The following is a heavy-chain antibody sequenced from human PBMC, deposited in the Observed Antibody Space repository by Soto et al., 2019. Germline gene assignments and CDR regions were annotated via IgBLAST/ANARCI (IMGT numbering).Heavy chain of an antibody. V-gene: IGHV1-69*06. CDR1: GGTFSSYA. CDR2: IIPIFGTA. D-gene: IGHD2-15*01. J-gene: IGHJ4*02. CDR3: AGRYCSGVSCYSGAPAVFDY. Sequence: SVKVSCKASGGTFSSYAISWVRQAPGQGLEWMGGIIPIFGTANYAQKFQGRVTITADKSTSTAYMELSSLRSEDTAVYYCAGRYCSGVSCYSGAPAVFDYWGQGTLVTVSS.